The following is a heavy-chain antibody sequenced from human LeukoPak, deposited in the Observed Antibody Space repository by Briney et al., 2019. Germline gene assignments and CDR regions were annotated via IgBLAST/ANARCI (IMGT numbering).Heavy chain of an antibody. V-gene: IGHV3-21*01. D-gene: IGHD3-9*01. Sequence: PGGSLRLSCAASGFTFSSYPMNWVRQAPGKGLEWVSSISTSNTYIYYADSVRGRFTISRDNAKNSLYLQMNSLRAEDTAVYYCARGADSGYSSDNWGQGTLVSVSS. CDR3: ARGADSGYSSDN. J-gene: IGHJ4*02. CDR2: ISTSNTYI. CDR1: GFTFSSYP.